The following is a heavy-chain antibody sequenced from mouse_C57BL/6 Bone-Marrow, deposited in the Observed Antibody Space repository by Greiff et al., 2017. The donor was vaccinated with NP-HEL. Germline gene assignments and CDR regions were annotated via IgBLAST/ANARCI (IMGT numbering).Heavy chain of an antibody. CDR1: GFTFSDYG. J-gene: IGHJ2*01. CDR2: ISSGSSTI. D-gene: IGHD1-1*01. V-gene: IGHV5-17*01. Sequence: DVKLVESGGGLVKPGGSLKLSCAASGFTFSDYGMHWVRQAPEKGLEWVAYISSGSSTIYYADTVKGRFTISRDNAKNTLFLQMTSLRSEDTAMYYCAIYYYGSPFDYWGQGTTLTVSS. CDR3: AIYYYGSPFDY.